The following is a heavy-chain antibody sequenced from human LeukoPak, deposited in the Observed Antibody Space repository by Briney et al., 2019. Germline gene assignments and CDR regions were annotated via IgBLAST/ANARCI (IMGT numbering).Heavy chain of an antibody. J-gene: IGHJ4*02. D-gene: IGHD6-6*01. CDR2: IKSKTDGGTT. CDR3: TTDRSIAVRPLFDY. Sequence: GGSLRLSCAASGFIFSNGWMGWVRQAPGKGLEWVGRIKSKTDGGTTDYAAPVKGRFTVSRDDSKNTVYLQVNSLKTEDTAVYYCTTDRSIAVRPLFDYWGQEILVTVSS. CDR1: GFIFSNGW. V-gene: IGHV3-15*01.